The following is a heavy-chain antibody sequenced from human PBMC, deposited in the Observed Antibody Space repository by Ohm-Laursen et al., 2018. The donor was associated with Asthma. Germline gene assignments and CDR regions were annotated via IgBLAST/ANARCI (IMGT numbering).Heavy chain of an antibody. CDR2: ISYDGRNK. J-gene: IGHJ4*02. CDR1: GFTFSRYA. D-gene: IGHD3-22*01. CDR3: AREPYYYDSSGYEGGLDY. Sequence: SLRLSCTASGFTFSRYAMHWVRQAPGKGLEWVAVISYDGRNKYYADSVKGRFTISRDNSKNSLYLQMNSLRAEDTAVNYCAREPYYYDSSGYEGGLDYWGQGTLVTVSA. V-gene: IGHV3-30-3*01.